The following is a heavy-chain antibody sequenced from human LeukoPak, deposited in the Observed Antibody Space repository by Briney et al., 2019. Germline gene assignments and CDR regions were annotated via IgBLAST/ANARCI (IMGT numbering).Heavy chain of an antibody. J-gene: IGHJ4*02. CDR2: IYHSGST. CDR1: DYSISGVYY. V-gene: IGHV4-38-2*02. Sequence: SETLSLTCVVSDYSISGVYYWGWVRQPPGKGLEWIGSIYHSGSTYYNPSLKSRVTLSVYTSKNEFSLKLSSVTAADTALYYCARDQGHSSSWYGPLDNGGQGTLVTVSS. CDR3: ARDQGHSSSWYGPLDN. D-gene: IGHD6-13*01.